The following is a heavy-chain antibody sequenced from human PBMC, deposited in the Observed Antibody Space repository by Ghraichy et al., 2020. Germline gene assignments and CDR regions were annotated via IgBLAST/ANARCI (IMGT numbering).Heavy chain of an antibody. Sequence: GPTLVKPTQTLTLTCAFSGFSLNVNGMCVTWIRQSPGRALEWLALIGWDDAKYYSSSLRTRLSISKDSSKNQVVLTMTNVDPVDTATYYCARLRDYGDHLDAFDVWGQGTMVTVSS. CDR1: GFSLNVNGMC. J-gene: IGHJ3*01. D-gene: IGHD4-17*01. V-gene: IGHV2-70*12. CDR3: ARLRDYGDHLDAFDV. CDR2: IGWDDAK.